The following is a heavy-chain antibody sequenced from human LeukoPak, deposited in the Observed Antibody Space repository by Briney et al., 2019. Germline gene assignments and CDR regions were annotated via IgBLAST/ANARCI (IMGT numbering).Heavy chain of an antibody. J-gene: IGHJ4*02. V-gene: IGHV4-59*01. CDR1: GGSISSYY. CDR2: IYYSGST. Sequence: SETLSLTCTVSGGSISSYYWSWIRQPPGKGLEWIGYIYYSGSTNYNPSLKSRVTISVDTSKNQFSLKLSSVTAADTAVYYCAVNLGGGANFDYWGQGTLVTVSS. CDR3: AVNLGGGANFDY. D-gene: IGHD1-26*01.